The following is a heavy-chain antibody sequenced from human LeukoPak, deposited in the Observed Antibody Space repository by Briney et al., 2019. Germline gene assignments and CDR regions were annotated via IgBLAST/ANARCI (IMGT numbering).Heavy chain of an antibody. D-gene: IGHD6-19*01. J-gene: IGHJ4*02. CDR2: IYTSGST. CDR3: ASIAVAGTYYFDY. Sequence: SETLSLTCTVSGGSISSGSYYWSWIRQPAGKGLEWIGRIYTSGSTNYNPSLKSRVTISVDTSKNQFSLKLSSVTAADTAVYYCASIAVAGTYYFDYWGQGTLVTVSS. V-gene: IGHV4-61*02. CDR1: GGSISSGSYY.